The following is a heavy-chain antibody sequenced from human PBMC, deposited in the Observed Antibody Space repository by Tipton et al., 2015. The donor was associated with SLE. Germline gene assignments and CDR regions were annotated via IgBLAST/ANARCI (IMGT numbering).Heavy chain of an antibody. CDR3: ASYGGSSWGDAFDI. CDR1: GGSISSSSYY. J-gene: IGHJ3*02. D-gene: IGHD6-13*01. CDR2: INHSGST. Sequence: TLSLTCTVSGGSISSSSYYWGWIRQPPGKGLEWIGEINHSGSTYYNPSLKSRVTISVDTSKNQFSLKLSSVTAADTAVYYCASYGGSSWGDAFDIWGQGTMVTVSS. V-gene: IGHV4-39*07.